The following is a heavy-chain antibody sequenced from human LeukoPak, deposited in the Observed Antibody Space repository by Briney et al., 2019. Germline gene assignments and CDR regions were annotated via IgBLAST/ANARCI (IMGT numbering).Heavy chain of an antibody. D-gene: IGHD1-7*01. Sequence: SVKVSCKASGGTFSSYAISWVRQAPGQGLEWMGGIIPIFGTANYAQKFQGRVTITTDESTSTAYMELSSLRSEDTAVYYCARAPYNWNYEPHYYYYLDVWGKGTTVTVSS. V-gene: IGHV1-69*05. J-gene: IGHJ6*03. CDR1: GGTFSSYA. CDR2: IIPIFGTA. CDR3: ARAPYNWNYEPHYYYYLDV.